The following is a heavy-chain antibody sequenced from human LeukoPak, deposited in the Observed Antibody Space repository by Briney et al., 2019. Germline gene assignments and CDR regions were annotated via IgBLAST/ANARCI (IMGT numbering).Heavy chain of an antibody. J-gene: IGHJ4*02. CDR1: GFTFRSYG. V-gene: IGHV3-33*06. CDR3: TKDAPDGGGWFFFDS. CDR2: IWYDGKNE. Sequence: GGSLRLSCAASGFTFRSYGMHWVRQAPGKGLQWVADIWYDGKNEHFADSVKGRFTISRDNSKNTLYLQMISLRAEDTAVYYCTKDAPDGGGWFFFDSWGQGTLVTVSS. D-gene: IGHD6-19*01.